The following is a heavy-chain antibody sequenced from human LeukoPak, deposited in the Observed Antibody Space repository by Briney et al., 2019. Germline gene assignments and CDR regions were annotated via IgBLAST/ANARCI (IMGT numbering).Heavy chain of an antibody. Sequence: ASVKVSCKASGYTFTGYYMHWVRQAPGQGLEWMGWINPNSGGTNYAQKFQGRVTMTRDTSISTAYMELSRLRSDDTAVYYCARGRDQGIAAAGSYYMDVWGKGTTVTVSS. J-gene: IGHJ6*03. V-gene: IGHV1-2*02. D-gene: IGHD6-13*01. CDR1: GYTFTGYY. CDR2: INPNSGGT. CDR3: ARGRDQGIAAAGSYYMDV.